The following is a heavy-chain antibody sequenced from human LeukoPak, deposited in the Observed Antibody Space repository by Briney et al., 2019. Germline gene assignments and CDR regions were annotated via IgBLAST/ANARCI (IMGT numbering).Heavy chain of an antibody. CDR3: ARGRTTGEFDY. V-gene: IGHV1-69*05. CDR1: GGTFSSHA. Sequence: SVKVSCKASGGTFSSHAISWGRQAPGQGLEWLGVINPIFLIPTSAKKFQGRLTITKHESMSTASMDLSSLISDDTAVYYCARGRTTGEFDYWGQGTLVTVSS. J-gene: IGHJ4*02. CDR2: INPIFLIP. D-gene: IGHD4-11*01.